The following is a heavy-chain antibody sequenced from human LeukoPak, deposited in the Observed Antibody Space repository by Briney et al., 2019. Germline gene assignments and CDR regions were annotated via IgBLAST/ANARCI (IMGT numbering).Heavy chain of an antibody. V-gene: IGHV3-30-3*01. CDR3: ARAAPLDFWSGYDY. Sequence: GGSLRLSCAASGFTFSSYAMHWVRQAPGKGLEWVAVISYDGGNKYYADSVKGRFTISRDNSKNTLYLQMNSLRAEDTAVYYCARAAPLDFWSGYDYWGQGTLVTVSS. CDR1: GFTFSSYA. CDR2: ISYDGGNK. J-gene: IGHJ4*02. D-gene: IGHD3-3*01.